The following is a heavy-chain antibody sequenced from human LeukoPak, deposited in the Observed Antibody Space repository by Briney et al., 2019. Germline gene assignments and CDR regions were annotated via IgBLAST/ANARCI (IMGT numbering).Heavy chain of an antibody. V-gene: IGHV3-53*05. CDR1: GFTVSSNY. J-gene: IGHJ3*02. Sequence: PGGSLRLSCAASGFTVSSNYMSWVRRAPGKGLEWVSVIYSGGSTYYADSVKGRFTISRDNAKNSLYLQMNSLRAEDTALYYCAKDNMITFGGVIVSSGAFDIWGQGTMVTVSS. CDR2: IYSGGST. CDR3: AKDNMITFGGVIVSSGAFDI. D-gene: IGHD3-16*02.